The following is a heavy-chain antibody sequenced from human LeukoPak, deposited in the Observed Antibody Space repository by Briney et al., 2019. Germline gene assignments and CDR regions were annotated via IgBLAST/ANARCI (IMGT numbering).Heavy chain of an antibody. CDR1: VFAFSSCA. Sequence: GGSLSLSCAVSVFAFSSCAMSWVRPAPGKGVEWVSAISGSGGSKYYADSVRGRFTISRDNSKNTLYLQMNSLKAENTAVYYCAKIMGNSDGSCVSPSYIDYWGQGTLVTVSS. V-gene: IGHV3-23*01. CDR2: ISGSGGSK. CDR3: AKIMGNSDGSCVSPSYIDY. D-gene: IGHD3-10*01. J-gene: IGHJ4*02.